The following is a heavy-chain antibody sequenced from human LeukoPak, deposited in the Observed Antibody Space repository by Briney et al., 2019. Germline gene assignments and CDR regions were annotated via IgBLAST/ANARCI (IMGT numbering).Heavy chain of an antibody. CDR2: MNPNSGNT. D-gene: IGHD2-15*01. CDR1: GYTFTGYY. V-gene: IGHV1-8*02. Sequence: ASVKVSCKASGYTFTGYYMHWVRQAPGQGLEWMGWMNPNSGNTGYAQKFQGRVTMTRNTSISTAYMELSSLRSEDTAVYYCARLGYCSGGSCSAIPYWGQGTLVTVSS. J-gene: IGHJ4*02. CDR3: ARLGYCSGGSCSAIPY.